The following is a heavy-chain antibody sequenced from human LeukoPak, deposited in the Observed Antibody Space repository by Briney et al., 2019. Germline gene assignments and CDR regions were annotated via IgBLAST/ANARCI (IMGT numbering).Heavy chain of an antibody. CDR2: ISYDGSNK. J-gene: IGHJ4*02. V-gene: IGHV3-30*18. CDR1: GFTFRSYG. Sequence: GSLRLSCAASGFTFRSYGMHWVRQPPGKGLEWVAVISYDGSNKFYADSVKGRFTISRDNSKNTVYLQMNSLRDEDTAVYYCAKSAVTSSLILEDSWGQGTLVTVSS. CDR3: AKSAVTSSLILEDS. D-gene: IGHD3-3*01.